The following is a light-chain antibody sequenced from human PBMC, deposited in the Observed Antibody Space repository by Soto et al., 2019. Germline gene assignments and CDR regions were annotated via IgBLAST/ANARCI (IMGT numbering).Light chain of an antibody. J-gene: IGKJ3*01. CDR3: QQLNSYPPT. V-gene: IGKV1-9*01. Sequence: DIQLTQSPSFLSASVGDRVTITCRASQGISSYLAWYQQKPGKAPMILIYAASTLQSGVTSRFSGSGSVTEFTLTISSRQPEYFATYYCQQLNSYPPTFGPGTKVDI. CDR2: AAS. CDR1: QGISSY.